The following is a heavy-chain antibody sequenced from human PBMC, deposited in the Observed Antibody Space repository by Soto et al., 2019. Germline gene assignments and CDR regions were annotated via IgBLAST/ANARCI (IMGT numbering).Heavy chain of an antibody. Sequence: QVQLVESGGGVVQPGRSLRLSCAASGFTFSSHAMHWVRQAPGKGLEWVAIISYTGSNKYYADSVKGRFTISRDNSKTMLFLQMNSLRAEDTAVYFCARGDDRYYDYGMDVWGQGTTVTVSS. CDR2: ISYTGSNK. CDR1: GFTFSSHA. V-gene: IGHV3-30-3*01. CDR3: ARGDDRYYDYGMDV. D-gene: IGHD1-1*01. J-gene: IGHJ6*01.